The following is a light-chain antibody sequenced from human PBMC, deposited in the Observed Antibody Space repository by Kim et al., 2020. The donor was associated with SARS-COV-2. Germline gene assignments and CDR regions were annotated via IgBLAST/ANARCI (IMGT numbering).Light chain of an antibody. CDR2: YDS. CDR3: QVWNSSSNHQV. Sequence: GGTARRTGRRGNIGGKCVQWYQQNPGQAPMLVIYYDSERPSGIPDRFSGSNSGNAATVTISRVEAGDEADYYCQVWNSSSNHQVFGGGTQLTVL. CDR1: NIGGKC. J-gene: IGLJ3*02. V-gene: IGLV3-21*04.